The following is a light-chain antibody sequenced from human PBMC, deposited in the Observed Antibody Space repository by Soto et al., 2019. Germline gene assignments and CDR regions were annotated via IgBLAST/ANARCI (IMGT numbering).Light chain of an antibody. J-gene: IGLJ1*01. CDR1: SSDVGGYNY. Sequence: QSVVSLPRSVAGAPGHSVTISCTGNSSDVGGYNYVTWYQQYLGKAPKLMIYDVNKRPSGVPDRFSGSKSGNTASLTISGLQAEDEADYYCCSYAGTYTSSYFFGTGTKATVL. CDR2: DVN. CDR3: CSYAGTYTSSYF. V-gene: IGLV2-11*01.